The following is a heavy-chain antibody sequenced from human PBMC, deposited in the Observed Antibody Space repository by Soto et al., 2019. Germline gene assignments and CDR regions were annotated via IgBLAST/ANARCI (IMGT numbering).Heavy chain of an antibody. CDR3: ARSGYGDYGGHDAFDI. V-gene: IGHV3-33*01. Sequence: GGSLRLSCSASGYTFSSYGMHWVRQAPGKGLEWVAVIWNDGSNKYYADSVKGRFTISRDNSNNTLSLQMNSLRAEDTAVYYCARSGYGDYGGHDAFDIWGQGTMVTVSS. J-gene: IGHJ3*02. CDR2: IWNDGSNK. D-gene: IGHD4-17*01. CDR1: GYTFSSYG.